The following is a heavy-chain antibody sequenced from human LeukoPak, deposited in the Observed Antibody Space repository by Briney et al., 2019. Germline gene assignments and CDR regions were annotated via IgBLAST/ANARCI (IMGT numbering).Heavy chain of an antibody. CDR1: GYTFTNYG. Sequence: ASVKVSCKASGYTFTNYGISWVRQAPGQGLEWMGWIKPNSGDTRSAQKFQGRVIMTRDTSTGTAYMELSSLRYDDTAVYYCATNILVRDIINWFDPWGQGTLVTVSS. J-gene: IGHJ5*02. CDR2: IKPNSGDT. D-gene: IGHD3-10*01. CDR3: ATNILVRDIINWFDP. V-gene: IGHV1-2*02.